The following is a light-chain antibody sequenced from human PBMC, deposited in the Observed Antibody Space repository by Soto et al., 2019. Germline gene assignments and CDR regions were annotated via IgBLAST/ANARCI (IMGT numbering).Light chain of an antibody. Sequence: DIQMTQSPSTLSASVGDRVTITCRASQSISSWLAWYQQKPGKAPKLLIYDASSLERGVPSKFSGSGSGTEFTLTISNLQPDDFATYYCQQYSSYWTFGQGTKVDIK. CDR3: QQYSSYWT. CDR2: DAS. CDR1: QSISSW. J-gene: IGKJ1*01. V-gene: IGKV1-5*01.